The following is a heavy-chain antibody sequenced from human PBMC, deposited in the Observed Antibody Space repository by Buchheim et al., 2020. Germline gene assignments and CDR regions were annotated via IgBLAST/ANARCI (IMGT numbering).Heavy chain of an antibody. CDR3: AKGSRGYTNYYFDY. D-gene: IGHD4-11*01. CDR2: ISGSGATT. CDR1: GFSFSGYA. J-gene: IGHJ4*02. V-gene: IGHV3-23*04. Sequence: EVQLVDSGGGLVQPGESLRLSCAASGFSFSGYAMSWVRQAPGKGLEWVSSISGSGATTFNADSVKGRFTISRANSKNMLYLPMNSLRAEDTAVYFCAKGSRGYTNYYFDYWGQGTL.